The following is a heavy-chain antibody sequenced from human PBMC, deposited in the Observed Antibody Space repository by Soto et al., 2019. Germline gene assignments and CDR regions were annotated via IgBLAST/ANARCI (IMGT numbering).Heavy chain of an antibody. CDR1: GLIFDDYV. CDR3: AKGGRFSRVTDDYY. V-gene: IGHV3-9*01. Sequence: EVQLVESGGDLVQPGRSLRLSCAASGLIFDDYVMHWVRQDPGKGLEWVSSISWNSGSIGYADSVKGRFTISRDNAKKSMYLEMNSLRAENTALYYCAKGGRFSRVTDDYYRGQGTLVTVSS. CDR2: ISWNSGSI. J-gene: IGHJ4*02. D-gene: IGHD3-16*01.